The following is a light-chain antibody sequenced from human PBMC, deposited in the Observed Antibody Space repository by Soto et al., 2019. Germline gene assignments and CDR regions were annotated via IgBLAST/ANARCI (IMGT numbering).Light chain of an antibody. CDR1: SSNIGADYD. Sequence: QSVLTQPPSVSGAPGQRVTISCTGSSSNIGADYDVHWYQQFPGTAPKVLIYGNRNRPSGVPDRFSGSKSGNTASLAVSGLQAEDEADYYCSSFAGSNNFPYVFGTGTKVTVL. J-gene: IGLJ1*01. CDR2: GNR. CDR3: SSFAGSNNFPYV. V-gene: IGLV1-40*01.